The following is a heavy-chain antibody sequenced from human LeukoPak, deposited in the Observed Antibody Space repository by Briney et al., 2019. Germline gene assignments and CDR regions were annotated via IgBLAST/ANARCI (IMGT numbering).Heavy chain of an antibody. D-gene: IGHD3-22*01. Sequence: ASVTVSCKASRGTFSGYAISWVGQAPEQGLEWLGGIIAFFGTANSAQKFQGRVTISPDQSTSTAYMELRSLRSEDTAVYYWASGSSGYYYEYTRAFHIWGQGTMVTVSS. CDR3: ASGSSGYYYEYTRAFHI. CDR2: IIAFFGTA. V-gene: IGHV1-69*13. CDR1: RGTFSGYA. J-gene: IGHJ3*02.